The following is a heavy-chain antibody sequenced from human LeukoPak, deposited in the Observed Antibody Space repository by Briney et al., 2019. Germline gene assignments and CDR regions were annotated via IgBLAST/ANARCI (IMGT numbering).Heavy chain of an antibody. CDR1: GGSISSSSYY. CDR3: ARPKRSLRTYYFDY. Sequence: PSETLSLTCTVSGGSISSSSYYWGWIRQPPGKGLEWIGSIYYSGSTYYNPSLKSRVTISVDTSKNQFSLKLSSVTAADTAVYYCARPKRSLRTYYFDYWGQGTLVTVSS. V-gene: IGHV4-39*01. J-gene: IGHJ4*02. D-gene: IGHD2-15*01. CDR2: IYYSGST.